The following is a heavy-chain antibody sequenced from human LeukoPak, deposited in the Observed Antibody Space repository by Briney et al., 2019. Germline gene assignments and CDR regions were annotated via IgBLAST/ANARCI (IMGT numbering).Heavy chain of an antibody. CDR1: GGSFSGYY. V-gene: IGHV4-34*01. CDR2: INHSGST. Sequence: SETLSLTCAVYGGSFSGYYWSWIRQPPGKGLEWIGEINHSGSTSYNPSLKSRVTISVDTSKNQFSLKLSSVTAADTAVYYCARGYKAAAGTFWGQGTLVTVSS. J-gene: IGHJ4*02. D-gene: IGHD6-13*01. CDR3: ARGYKAAAGTF.